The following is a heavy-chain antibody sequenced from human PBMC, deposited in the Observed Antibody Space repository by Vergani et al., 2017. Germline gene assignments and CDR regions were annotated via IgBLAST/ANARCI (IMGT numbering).Heavy chain of an antibody. D-gene: IGHD5-12*01. Sequence: EVQLLESGGGLVQPGGSLRLSCAASGFTFSSYAMSWVRQAPGKGLKWVSAISGSGGSTYYAGSVKGRFTISRDSSKNTLYLQMNSLSAGDTAVYYCAKANPRNSGYDYLYYYHAMDVWGQGTTVTVSS. V-gene: IGHV3-23*01. CDR2: ISGSGGST. CDR3: AKANPRNSGYDYLYYYHAMDV. J-gene: IGHJ6*02. CDR1: GFTFSSYA.